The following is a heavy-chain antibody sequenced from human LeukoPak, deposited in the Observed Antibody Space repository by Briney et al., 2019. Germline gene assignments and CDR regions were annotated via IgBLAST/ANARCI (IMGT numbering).Heavy chain of an antibody. J-gene: IGHJ4*02. CDR2: ISGSGGTT. V-gene: IGHV3-23*01. D-gene: IGHD7-27*01. Sequence: PGGSLRLSCAASGFTFSSYAKGWVRQAPGKGLEWVSAISGSGGTTYYADSVKGRFTISRDNSKNTLYLQMNSLRAEDTAVYYCAKATGDGGTFDYWGQGTLVTVSS. CDR3: AKATGDGGTFDY. CDR1: GFTFSSYA.